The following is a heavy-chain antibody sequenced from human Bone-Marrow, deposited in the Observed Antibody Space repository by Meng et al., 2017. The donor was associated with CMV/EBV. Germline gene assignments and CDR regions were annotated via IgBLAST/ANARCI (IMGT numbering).Heavy chain of an antibody. D-gene: IGHD1-26*01. Sequence: GGSLRLSCAASGFTVSSNYMSWVRQAPGKGLEWVSVIYSGGSTYYADSVEGRFTISRDNSKNTLYLQMNSLRTEDTAVYYCAREGSWGWELHDAFDIWGQGTMVTVSS. V-gene: IGHV3-53*01. J-gene: IGHJ3*02. CDR1: GFTVSSNY. CDR3: AREGSWGWELHDAFDI. CDR2: IYSGGST.